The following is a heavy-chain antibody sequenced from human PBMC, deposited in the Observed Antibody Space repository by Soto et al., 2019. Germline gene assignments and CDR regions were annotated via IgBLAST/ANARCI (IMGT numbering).Heavy chain of an antibody. Sequence: GGFLRLSCSASGFDFSNYAMHWVRQAPERGLEYLSTISSDGGNTFYAGSVQGRFTISRDNSKNTLFLQMSSLRTEDTAVYYCAKPGYSSSAFDYWGQGALVTVSS. D-gene: IGHD6-13*01. V-gene: IGHV3-64D*08. CDR2: ISSDGGNT. J-gene: IGHJ4*02. CDR3: AKPGYSSSAFDY. CDR1: GFDFSNYA.